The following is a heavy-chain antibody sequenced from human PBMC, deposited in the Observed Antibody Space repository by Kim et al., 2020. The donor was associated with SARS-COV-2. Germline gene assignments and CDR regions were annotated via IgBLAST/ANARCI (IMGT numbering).Heavy chain of an antibody. CDR3: ASFAEQWLLTY. CDR2: K. D-gene: IGHD6-19*01. Sequence: KYCVDSVKGRFTISRDNAKNSLYLQMNSLRVEDTAVYYCASFAEQWLLTYWGQGTLVTVSS. V-gene: IGHV3-7*01. J-gene: IGHJ4*02.